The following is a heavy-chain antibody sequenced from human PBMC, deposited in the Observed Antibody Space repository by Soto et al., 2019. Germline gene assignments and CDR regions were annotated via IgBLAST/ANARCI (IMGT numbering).Heavy chain of an antibody. CDR1: GGSFSPNY. V-gene: IGHV4-39*02. Sequence: SETLSLTCTVSGGSFSPNYWAWIRQPPGRGLEWIGSIYYSGITYYSASVKSRVTISIDTSKNQFSLRLSSVTAADTAVYYCAKDARSNWNTGHYNDAFDIWGQGTMVTVSS. CDR3: AKDARSNWNTGHYNDAFDI. CDR2: IYYSGIT. J-gene: IGHJ3*02. D-gene: IGHD1-1*01.